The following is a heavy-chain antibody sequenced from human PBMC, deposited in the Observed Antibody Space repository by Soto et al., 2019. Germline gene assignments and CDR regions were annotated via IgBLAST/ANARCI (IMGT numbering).Heavy chain of an antibody. V-gene: IGHV1-3*01. Sequence: GASVKVSCKASGYTFTTYAMHWVRQAPGQRLEWMGWINAGNGNTKYSQKFQGRVTITRDTSASTAYMELSSLRSEDTAVYYCARMYMFRGVIFYYGMDVRGQRSTV. CDR3: ARMYMFRGVIFYYGMDV. J-gene: IGHJ6*02. CDR2: INAGNGNT. D-gene: IGHD3-10*01. CDR1: GYTFTTYA.